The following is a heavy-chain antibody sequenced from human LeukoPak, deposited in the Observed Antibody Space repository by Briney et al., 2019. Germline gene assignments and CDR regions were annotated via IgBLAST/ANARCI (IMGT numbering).Heavy chain of an antibody. Sequence: SQTLSLTCAVSGVSISSGGYSWSWIRQPPGKGLEWIGYIYHSGSTYYNPSLKSRATISVDRSKNQFSLKLSSVTAADTAAYYCARGRITMVRGIDWFDPWGQGTLVTVSS. D-gene: IGHD3-10*01. J-gene: IGHJ5*02. CDR2: IYHSGST. CDR1: GVSISSGGYS. CDR3: ARGRITMVRGIDWFDP. V-gene: IGHV4-30-2*01.